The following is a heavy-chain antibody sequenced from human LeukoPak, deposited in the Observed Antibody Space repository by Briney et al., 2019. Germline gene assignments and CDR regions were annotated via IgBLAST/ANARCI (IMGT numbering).Heavy chain of an antibody. V-gene: IGHV4-59*01. J-gene: IGHJ6*03. CDR2: IYYSGST. CDR1: GGSIGTYY. Sequence: SETLSLTCSVSGGSIGTYYWSWIRQPPGKGLEWIGYIYYSGSTNYNPSLKSRVTISVDTSKNQFSLKLSSVTAADTAVYYCARGFSYYYYYMDVWGKGTTVTVSS. CDR3: ARGFSYYYYYMDV.